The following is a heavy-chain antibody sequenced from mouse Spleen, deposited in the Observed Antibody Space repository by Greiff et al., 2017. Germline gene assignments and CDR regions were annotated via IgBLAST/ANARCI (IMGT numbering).Heavy chain of an antibody. D-gene: IGHD2-2*01. CDR3: ARGGYDETWFAY. CDR2: IDPSDSYT. CDR1: GYTFTSYW. J-gene: IGHJ3*01. V-gene: IGHV1-69*01. Sequence: QVQLQQPGAELVMPGASVKLSCKASGYTFTSYWMHWVKQRPGQGLEWIGEIDPSDSYTNYNQKFKGKATLTVDKSSSTAYMQLSSLTSEDSAVYYCARGGYDETWFAYWGQGTLVTVSA.